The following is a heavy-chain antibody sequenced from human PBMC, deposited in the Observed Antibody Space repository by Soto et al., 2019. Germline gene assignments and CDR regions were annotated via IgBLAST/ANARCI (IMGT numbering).Heavy chain of an antibody. CDR3: ARFLCLKSGSCYLDY. V-gene: IGHV3-21*01. CDR2: ISSSSSYI. CDR1: GFTFSSYS. Sequence: EVQLVESGGGLVKPGGSLRLSCAASGFTFSSYSMNWVRQAPGKGLEWVSSISSSSSYIYYADSVKGRFTISRDNAKNSLYLQMNSLRAEDTAVYYCARFLCLKSGSCYLDYWGQGTLVTVSS. D-gene: IGHD2-15*01. J-gene: IGHJ4*02.